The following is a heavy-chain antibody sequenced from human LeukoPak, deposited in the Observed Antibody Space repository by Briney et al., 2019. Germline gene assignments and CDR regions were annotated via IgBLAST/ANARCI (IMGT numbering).Heavy chain of an antibody. J-gene: IGHJ6*03. D-gene: IGHD6-13*01. V-gene: IGHV1-18*04. CDR3: ARSWSSSSLRYYYMDV. CDR1: GYTFTGYY. Sequence: ASVKVSCKASGYTFTGYYMHWVRQAPGQGLEWMGWISAYNGNTNYAQKLQGRVTMTTDTSTSTAYMELRSLRSDDTAVYYCARSWSSSSLRYYYMDVWGKGTTVTVSS. CDR2: ISAYNGNT.